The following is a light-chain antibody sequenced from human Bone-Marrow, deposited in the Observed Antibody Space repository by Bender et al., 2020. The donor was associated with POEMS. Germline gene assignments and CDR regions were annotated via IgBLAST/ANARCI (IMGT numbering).Light chain of an antibody. J-gene: IGLJ2*01. V-gene: IGLV3-25*03. Sequence: SYVPTQPPSVSVFPGQTARITCSGDALSNQYAYWYQQKPGQAPVLVIYKDSERPSGIPERFSGSSSGTTVTLTLSGVQAEDEADYYCQSADSSGTYRIFGGGTKLTVL. CDR2: KDS. CDR3: QSADSSGTYRI. CDR1: ALSNQY.